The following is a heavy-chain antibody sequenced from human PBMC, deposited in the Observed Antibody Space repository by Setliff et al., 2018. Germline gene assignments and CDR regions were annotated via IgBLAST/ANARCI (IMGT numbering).Heavy chain of an antibody. CDR1: GYTFTKNG. Sequence: ASVKVSCKASGYTFTKNGIHWMRQAPGQGHEWMGWINAGNGDTKYSQKFQGRVTITRDASASTAYMELSSLRSEDTAVYYCARRVRIAVLNLYYFEYWGQGTLVTVSS. D-gene: IGHD6-19*01. J-gene: IGHJ4*02. V-gene: IGHV1-3*01. CDR2: INAGNGDT. CDR3: ARRVRIAVLNLYYFEY.